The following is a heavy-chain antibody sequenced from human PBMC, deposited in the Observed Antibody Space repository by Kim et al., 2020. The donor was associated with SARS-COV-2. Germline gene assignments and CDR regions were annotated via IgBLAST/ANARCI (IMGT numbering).Heavy chain of an antibody. CDR3: ARGKLRGYVDY. V-gene: IGHV4-59*09. Sequence: TNYHPSLKRRGPISVDTSKSQFSLKLSSVTAADTAVYYCARGKLRGYVDYWGQGTLVTVSS. CDR2: T. J-gene: IGHJ4*02. D-gene: IGHD4-17*01.